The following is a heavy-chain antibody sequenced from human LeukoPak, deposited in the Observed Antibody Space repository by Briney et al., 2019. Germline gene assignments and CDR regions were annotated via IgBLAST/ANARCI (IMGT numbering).Heavy chain of an antibody. CDR2: INPNSGGT. J-gene: IGHJ4*02. CDR3: AREGRYSSSSGTFDY. Sequence: PGGSLRLSCAASGFTFSSYGMHWVRQAPGQGLEWMGRINPNSGGTNYAQKFQGRVTMTRDTSISTAYMELSRLRSDDTAVYYCAREGRYSSSSGTFDYWGQGTLVTVSS. V-gene: IGHV1-2*06. CDR1: GFTFSSYG. D-gene: IGHD6-6*01.